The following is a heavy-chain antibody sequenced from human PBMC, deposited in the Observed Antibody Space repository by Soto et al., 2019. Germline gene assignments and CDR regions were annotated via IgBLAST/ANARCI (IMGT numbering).Heavy chain of an antibody. V-gene: IGHV3-53*01. CDR3: ARDGGKGSSDAFDI. J-gene: IGHJ3*02. D-gene: IGHD3-3*01. CDR2: IYSGGST. CDR1: GFTVSSNY. Sequence: EVQLVESGGGLIQPGGSLRLSCAASGFTVSSNYMSWVRQAPGKGLEWVSVIYSGGSTYYADSVKGRFTISRDNSXTTLYLQMNSLRAEDTAVYYCARDGGKGSSDAFDIWGQGTMVTVSS.